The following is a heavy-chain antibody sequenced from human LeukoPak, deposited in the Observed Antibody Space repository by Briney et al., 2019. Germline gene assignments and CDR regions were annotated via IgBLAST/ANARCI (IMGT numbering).Heavy chain of an antibody. J-gene: IGHJ6*04. D-gene: IGHD3-10*02. CDR1: GFTFSDNY. CDR2: ISTSGSTI. CDR3: AELGITMIGGV. Sequence: GGSLRLSCAAPGFTFSDNYMSWIRQAPGKGLERVSDISTSGSTIYYADSVKGQFTISRDNAKNSLYLQMNSLRADDTAVYYCAELGITMIGGVWGKGTTVTTSS. V-gene: IGHV3-11*04.